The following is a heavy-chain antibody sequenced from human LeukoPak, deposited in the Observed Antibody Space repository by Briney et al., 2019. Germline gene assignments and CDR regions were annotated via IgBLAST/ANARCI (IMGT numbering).Heavy chain of an antibody. D-gene: IGHD1-26*01. CDR1: GFTFSDYY. V-gene: IGHV3-23*01. Sequence: GGSLRLSCAASGFTFSDYYMSWIRQAPGKGLEWVSAISGSGGSTYYADSVKGRFTISRDNSKNTLYLQMNSLRAEDTAVYYCAKDSRLWELLYYYYYMDVWGKGTTVTVSS. CDR3: AKDSRLWELLYYYYYMDV. CDR2: ISGSGGST. J-gene: IGHJ6*03.